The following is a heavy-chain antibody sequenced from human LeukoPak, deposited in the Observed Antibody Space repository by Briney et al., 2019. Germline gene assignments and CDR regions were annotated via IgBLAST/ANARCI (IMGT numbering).Heavy chain of an antibody. Sequence: SETLSLTCTVSGGSISGYFWSWIRQPPGKGPVWIGYIYSTGTTNYSPSLSSRVTISVDTSKNQLSLNLRFVTATDTAVYHCARHNPPPTGFCSGTSCFMSGSQYFYMDVWARGPRSPSP. CDR1: GGSISGYF. CDR2: IYSTGTT. J-gene: IGHJ6*03. V-gene: IGHV4-4*09. CDR3: ARHNPPPTGFCSGTSCFMSGSQYFYMDV. D-gene: IGHD2-2*01.